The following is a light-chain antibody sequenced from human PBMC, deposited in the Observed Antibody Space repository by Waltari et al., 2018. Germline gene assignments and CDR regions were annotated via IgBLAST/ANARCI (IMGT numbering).Light chain of an antibody. CDR3: QQYNSAPPT. Sequence: DIQMTQSPSSLSASVGDRVTITCRASQGISSWLAWYQQKPGKAPNLLIYKASSLQSGVPSRFRGSGSGTDFTLTISSLQPEDSATYYCQQYNSAPPTFGGGTKVEIK. V-gene: IGKV1-12*01. CDR1: QGISSW. CDR2: KAS. J-gene: IGKJ4*01.